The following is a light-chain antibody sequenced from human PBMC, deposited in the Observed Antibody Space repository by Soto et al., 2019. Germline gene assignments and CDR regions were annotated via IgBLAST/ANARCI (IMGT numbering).Light chain of an antibody. CDR1: QDISKY. Sequence: DIQMTQSPSSLSASVGDRVTITRQASQDISKYLNWYQQKPRKAPKLLIYDASNLETGVPSRFSGSGSGTDFTFTISNLQAEDIATYYCQQFDNLPITFGQGTRLEIK. V-gene: IGKV1-33*01. CDR2: DAS. J-gene: IGKJ5*01. CDR3: QQFDNLPIT.